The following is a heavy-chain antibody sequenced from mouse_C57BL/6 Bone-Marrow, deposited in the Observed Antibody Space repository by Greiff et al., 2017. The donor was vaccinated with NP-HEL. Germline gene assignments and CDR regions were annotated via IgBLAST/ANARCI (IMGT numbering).Heavy chain of an antibody. D-gene: IGHD1-1*01. J-gene: IGHJ4*01. Sequence: QVQLQQSGPGLVAPSQSLSITCTVSGFSLTSYGVDWVRPPPGKGLEWLGVIWGGGSTNYNSALMSRLSISKDNSKSQVFLKMNRLQTDDTAMYYCAITTVVAGDAMDYWGQGTSVTVSS. CDR1: GFSLTSYG. CDR2: IWGGGST. CDR3: AITTVVAGDAMDY. V-gene: IGHV2-9*01.